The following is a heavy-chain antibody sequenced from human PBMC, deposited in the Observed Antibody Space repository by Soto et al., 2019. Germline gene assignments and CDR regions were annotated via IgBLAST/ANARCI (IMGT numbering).Heavy chain of an antibody. J-gene: IGHJ6*02. CDR2: ISWDGGST. D-gene: IGHD5-18*01. CDR3: AKDMVGYSYGAGYYYGMDV. CDR1: GFTFDDYT. V-gene: IGHV3-43*01. Sequence: EVQLVESGGVVVQPGGSLRLSCAASGFTFDDYTMHWVRQAPGKGLEWVSLISWDGGSTYYADSVKGRFTISRDNSKNSLYLQMNRLRTEDTALYYCAKDMVGYSYGAGYYYGMDVWGQGTTVTVSS.